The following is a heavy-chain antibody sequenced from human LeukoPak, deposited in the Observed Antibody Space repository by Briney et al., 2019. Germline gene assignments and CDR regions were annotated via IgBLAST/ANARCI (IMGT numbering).Heavy chain of an antibody. CDR3: ARGLGVLRFLEWLGYFDY. CDR2: MNPNSGNT. V-gene: IGHV1-8*03. Sequence: GASVKVSCKASGYTFTSYDINWVRQATGQGLEWMGWMNPNSGNTGYAQKFQGRVTITRNTSISTAYMELSSLRSEDTAVYYCARGLGVLRFLEWLGYFDYWGQGTLVTVSS. CDR1: GYTFTSYD. D-gene: IGHD3-3*01. J-gene: IGHJ4*02.